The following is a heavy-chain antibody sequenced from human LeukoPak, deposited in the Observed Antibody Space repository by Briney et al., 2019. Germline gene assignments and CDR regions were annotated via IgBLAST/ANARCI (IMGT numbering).Heavy chain of an antibody. CDR1: GYTFTSYG. J-gene: IGHJ3*02. D-gene: IGHD6-13*01. CDR3: ARDRSSSSWHPDAFDI. V-gene: IGHV1-18*01. CDR2: ISAYNGNT. Sequence: GASMKVSCKASGYTFTSYGISWVRQAPGQGLEWMGWISAYNGNTNYAQKLQGRVTMTTDTSTSTAYMELRSLRSDDTAVYYCARDRSSSSWHPDAFDIWGQGTMVTVSS.